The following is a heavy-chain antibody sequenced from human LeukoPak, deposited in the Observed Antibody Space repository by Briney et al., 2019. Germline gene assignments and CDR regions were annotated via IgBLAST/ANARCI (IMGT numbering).Heavy chain of an antibody. J-gene: IGHJ3*02. D-gene: IGHD2-15*01. CDR1: GFTVSSNY. CDR2: IYSGGST. CDR3: ARRCSGGSCYSVGAFDI. V-gene: IGHV3-53*01. Sequence: GGSLRLSCAASGFTVSSNYMSWVRQAPGKGLEWVSVIYSGGSTYYADSVKGRFTISSDNSKNTLYLQMNSLRAEDTAVYYCARRCSGGSCYSVGAFDIWGQGTMVTVSS.